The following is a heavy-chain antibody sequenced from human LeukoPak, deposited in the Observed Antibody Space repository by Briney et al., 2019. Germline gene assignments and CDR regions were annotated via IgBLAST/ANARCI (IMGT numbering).Heavy chain of an antibody. D-gene: IGHD1-26*01. CDR2: IGGSGGTT. Sequence: QPGGSLRLSCAASGFSFSNYGMSWVRQAPGKGLEWVSAIGGSGGTTYYADSMKGRFTISRDNSKNTLYLQMNSLRAEDTAVYYCAKDRVGATLYFDYWGQGTLVTVSS. V-gene: IGHV3-23*01. J-gene: IGHJ4*02. CDR1: GFSFSNYG. CDR3: AKDRVGATLYFDY.